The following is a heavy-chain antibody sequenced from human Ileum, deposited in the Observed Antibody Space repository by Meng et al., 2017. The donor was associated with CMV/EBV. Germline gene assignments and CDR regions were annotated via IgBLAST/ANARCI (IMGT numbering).Heavy chain of an antibody. Sequence: GESLKISCAASGFTFSSYGMHWVRQAPGKGLEWVAFIRYDGSNKYYADSVKGRFTISRDNSKNTLYLQMNSLRAEDTALYYCAKGTLRFLEWLGPFDYWGQGTLVTVSS. CDR3: AKGTLRFLEWLGPFDY. D-gene: IGHD3-3*01. CDR2: IRYDGSNK. CDR1: GFTFSSYG. J-gene: IGHJ4*02. V-gene: IGHV3-30*02.